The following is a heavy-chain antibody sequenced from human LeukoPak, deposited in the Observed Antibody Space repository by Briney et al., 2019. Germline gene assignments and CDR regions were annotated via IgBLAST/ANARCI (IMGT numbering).Heavy chain of an antibody. J-gene: IGHJ5*02. Sequence: GASVKVSCKASGGTFSSYAISWVRQAPGQGLEWMGGIIPIFGTANYAQKFQGRVTITADESTSTAYMELSSLRSEDTAVYYCARHIVVVPAAILGWFDPWGQGTLVTVSS. CDR3: ARHIVVVPAAILGWFDP. CDR2: IIPIFGTA. V-gene: IGHV1-69*13. D-gene: IGHD2-2*01. CDR1: GGTFSSYA.